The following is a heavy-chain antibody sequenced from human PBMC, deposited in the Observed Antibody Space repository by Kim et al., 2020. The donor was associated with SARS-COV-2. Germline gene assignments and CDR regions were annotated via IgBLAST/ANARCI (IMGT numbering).Heavy chain of an antibody. Sequence: YYAESVTGRFTISRDNSKDTLFLQMSSLRAEDTAVYYCAGTPVTGVDVWGQGTTVTVSS. CDR3: AGTPVTGVDV. D-gene: IGHD4-4*01. V-gene: IGHV3-30*15. J-gene: IGHJ6*02.